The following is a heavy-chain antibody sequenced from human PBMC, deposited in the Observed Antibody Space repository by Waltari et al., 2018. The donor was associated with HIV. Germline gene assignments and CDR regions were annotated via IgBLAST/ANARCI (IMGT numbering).Heavy chain of an antibody. V-gene: IGHV3-7*01. CDR2: IKDDGNEK. CDR1: GFTFTNYW. Sequence: EVQLMESGGGLVQSGGSLRLSCAASGFTFTNYWMSWVRQTPGKGLEWGACIKDDGNEKYYMGSGKGRFTISRDNAKNSMFLQMNSLIAEDTAVYYCARIGTFPHNYAIDFWGQGTTVTVSS. CDR3: ARIGTFPHNYAIDF. D-gene: IGHD1-26*01. J-gene: IGHJ6*02.